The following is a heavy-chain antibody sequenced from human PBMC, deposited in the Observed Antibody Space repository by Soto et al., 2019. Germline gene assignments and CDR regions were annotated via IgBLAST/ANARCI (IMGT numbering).Heavy chain of an antibody. V-gene: IGHV3-30*18. CDR1: GFTFSSYG. CDR3: AKALYSSSWYSRYYYYGMDV. J-gene: IGHJ6*02. Sequence: QVQLVESGGGVVQPGRSLRLSCAASGFTFSSYGMHWVRQAPGKGLEWVAVISYDGSNKYYADSVKGRFTISRDNSKNTLYLQMNSLRAEDTAVYYCAKALYSSSWYSRYYYYGMDVWGQGTTVTVSS. CDR2: ISYDGSNK. D-gene: IGHD6-13*01.